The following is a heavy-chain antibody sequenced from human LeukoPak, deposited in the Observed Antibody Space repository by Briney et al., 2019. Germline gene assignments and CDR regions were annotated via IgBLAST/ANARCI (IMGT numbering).Heavy chain of an antibody. CDR3: AKGFSTRRWVGVY. J-gene: IGHJ4*02. Sequence: GGSLRLSCAASGYTFSSYAMNWVRQAPGKGLEWVSAISGSGDSTYYADSVKGRFTISRDNSKNTLYLQMNSLRAEDTAVYYCAKGFSTRRWVGVYWGQGTLVTVSS. V-gene: IGHV3-23*01. CDR1: GYTFSSYA. CDR2: ISGSGDST. D-gene: IGHD1-26*01.